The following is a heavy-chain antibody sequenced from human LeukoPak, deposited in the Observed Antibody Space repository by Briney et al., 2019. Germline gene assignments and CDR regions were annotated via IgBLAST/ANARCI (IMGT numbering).Heavy chain of an antibody. J-gene: IGHJ6*03. CDR2: IYSGGNT. Sequence: YPGGSLRLSCAASGFTFSSYSMNWVRQAPGKGLEWVSVIYSGGNTYYAESVKGRFTISRDDHRDTLYLQMTSLRAEDTAIYYCARSPQGRSVPMYRGVFITDPPPPYYMDVWGKGTTVTISS. V-gene: IGHV3-53*01. CDR3: ARSPQGRSVPMYRGVFITDPPPPYYMDV. D-gene: IGHD3-10*01. CDR1: GFTFSSYS.